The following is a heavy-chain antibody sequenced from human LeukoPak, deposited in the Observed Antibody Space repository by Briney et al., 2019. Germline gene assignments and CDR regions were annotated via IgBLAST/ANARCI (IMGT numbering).Heavy chain of an antibody. J-gene: IGHJ4*02. CDR3: ARHRSFWPGRTFDY. CDR1: GGSFSGCY. V-gene: IGHV4-34*01. Sequence: PSETLSLTCAVYGGSFSGCYWSWIRQPPGKGLEWIGEINHSGSTNYNPSLKSRVTISVDTSKNQFSLKLSSVTAADTAVYYCARHRSFWPGRTFDYWGQGTLVTVSS. D-gene: IGHD3/OR15-3a*01. CDR2: INHSGST.